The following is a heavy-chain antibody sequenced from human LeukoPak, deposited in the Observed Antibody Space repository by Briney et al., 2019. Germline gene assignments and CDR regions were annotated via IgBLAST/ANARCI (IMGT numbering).Heavy chain of an antibody. V-gene: IGHV4-34*01. CDR2: INHSGST. CDR3: AREYPKGGSYRFDP. J-gene: IGHJ5*02. CDR1: GGSFSGYY. Sequence: PSETLTLTCAVYGGSFSGYYWSWIRQPPGKGLEWIGEINHSGSTNYNPSLKSRVTISVDTSKNQFSLKLSSVTAADTAVYYCAREYPKGGSYRFDPWGQGTLVTVSS. D-gene: IGHD1-26*01.